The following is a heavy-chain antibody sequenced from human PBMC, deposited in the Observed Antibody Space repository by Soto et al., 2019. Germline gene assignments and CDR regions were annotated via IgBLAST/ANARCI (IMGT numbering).Heavy chain of an antibody. CDR3: ARDGSPPAGWGGDAFDI. CDR2: IKQDGSEK. J-gene: IGHJ3*02. Sequence: GGSLRLSCAASGFTFSSYWMSWVRQAPGKGLEWVANIKQDGSEKYYVDSVKGRFTISRDNAKNSLYLQMNSLRAEDTAVYYCARDGSPPAGWGGDAFDIWGQGTMVTVSS. V-gene: IGHV3-7*01. D-gene: IGHD1-26*01. CDR1: GFTFSSYW.